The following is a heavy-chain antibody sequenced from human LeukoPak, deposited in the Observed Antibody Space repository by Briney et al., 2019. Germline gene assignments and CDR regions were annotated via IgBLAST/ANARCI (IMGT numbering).Heavy chain of an antibody. V-gene: IGHV3-66*01. CDR1: GSSISGSNW. CDR2: IYSGGST. CDR3: ARGVTMVRNDY. J-gene: IGHJ4*02. D-gene: IGHD3-10*01. Sequence: PSETLSLTCAVSGSSISGSNWWSWVRQPPGKGLEWVSVIYSGGSTYYADSVKGRFTISRDNSKNTLYLQMNSLRAEDTAVYYCARGVTMVRNDYWGQGTLVTVSS.